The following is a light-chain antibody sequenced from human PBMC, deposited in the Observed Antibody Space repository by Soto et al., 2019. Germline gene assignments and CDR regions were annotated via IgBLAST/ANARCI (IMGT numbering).Light chain of an antibody. CDR1: QSISSW. V-gene: IGKV1-5*03. J-gene: IGKJ1*01. CDR2: KAS. Sequence: DIQMTQSPSTLPASVGDRVTITCRASQSISSWLAWYQQKPGKAPKLLIYKASSLESGVPSRFSGSGSGTEFTLTISSLQPDDFATYYRQQYNSYPWTFGQGTKVESK. CDR3: QQYNSYPWT.